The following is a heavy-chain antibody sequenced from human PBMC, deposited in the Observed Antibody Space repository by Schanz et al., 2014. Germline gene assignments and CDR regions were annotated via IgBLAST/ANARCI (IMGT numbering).Heavy chain of an antibody. J-gene: IGHJ6*02. CDR3: ARVRVGPTPHFHYYGMDV. V-gene: IGHV4-4*02. D-gene: IGHD1-26*01. Sequence: QLQLQESGPGLVKPSGTLSLTCAVSGGSISSSNWWSWVRQPPGKGLEWIGEIYHRGNTNYNPSLKSPVTIPVDKSKNQFSLKVSSVTAADTAVYYCARVRVGPTPHFHYYGMDVWGQGTTVTVSS. CDR2: IYHRGNT. CDR1: GGSISSSNW.